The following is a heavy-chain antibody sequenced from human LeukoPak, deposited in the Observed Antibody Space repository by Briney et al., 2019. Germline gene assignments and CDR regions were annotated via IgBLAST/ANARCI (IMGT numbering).Heavy chain of an antibody. CDR1: GYSFTSYW. Sequence: GESLKISCKGSGYSFTSYWIGWVRQMPGKGLEWMGIIYPGDSDTRYSPSFQGQVTISADKSISTAYLQWSSLKASDTAMYYCARPDSNGDYLDRFDYWGQGTLVTVSS. V-gene: IGHV5-51*01. CDR2: IYPGDSDT. J-gene: IGHJ4*02. D-gene: IGHD4-17*01. CDR3: ARPDSNGDYLDRFDY.